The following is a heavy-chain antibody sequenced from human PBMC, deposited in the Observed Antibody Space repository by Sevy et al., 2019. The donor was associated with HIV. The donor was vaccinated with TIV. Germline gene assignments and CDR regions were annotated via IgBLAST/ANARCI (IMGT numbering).Heavy chain of an antibody. J-gene: IGHJ4*02. CDR1: GFSFRNAW. D-gene: IGHD1-26*01. CDR2: IKSKTDGGTR. CDR3: AEGVGSSAFDY. V-gene: IGHV3-15*01. Sequence: GGSLRLSCAASGFSFRNAWMSWVRQAPGKGLEWVGRIKSKTDGGTRDFAAPARGRFIISRDDSKNMLYLPMSSLKFEDTGPYYCAEGVGSSAFDYWGQGILVTVSS.